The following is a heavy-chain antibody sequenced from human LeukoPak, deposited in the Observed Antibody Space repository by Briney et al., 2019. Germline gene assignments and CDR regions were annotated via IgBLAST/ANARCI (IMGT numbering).Heavy chain of an antibody. CDR1: GYTLSRYG. CDR3: ARDLCSVEPAAPCYYFDY. J-gene: IGHJ4*02. D-gene: IGHD2-2*01. V-gene: IGHV1-18*01. Sequence: GASVKVSCKASGYTLSRYGISWVRQAPGQGLEWMGWSSAYNENTNSALKVQGRVTMTTDTSTSTAYKELRSLRSDDTAVYYCARDLCSVEPAAPCYYFDYWGQGTLVTVSS. CDR2: SSAYNENT.